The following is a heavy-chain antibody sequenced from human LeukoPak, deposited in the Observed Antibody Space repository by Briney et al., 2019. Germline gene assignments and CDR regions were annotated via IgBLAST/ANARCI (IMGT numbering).Heavy chain of an antibody. D-gene: IGHD3-10*01. CDR2: IRYDGSNK. J-gene: IGHJ4*02. Sequence: GGSLRLSCAASGFTFSSYGMHWVRQAPGKGLEWVAFIRYDGSNKYYADSVKGRFTFSRDNPKNTLYLQMNSLRAEDTAVYYCAKDPRYYGSGSYYYWGQGTLVTVSS. V-gene: IGHV3-30*02. CDR3: AKDPRYYGSGSYYY. CDR1: GFTFSSYG.